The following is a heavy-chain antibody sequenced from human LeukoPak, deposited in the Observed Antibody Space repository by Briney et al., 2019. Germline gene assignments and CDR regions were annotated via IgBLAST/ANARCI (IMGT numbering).Heavy chain of an antibody. Sequence: PGGSLRLSCAASGFTFSNAWMSWVRQAPGKGLEWVGRIKSKTDGGTTDYAAPVKGRFTISRDDSKNTLYLQMNSLKTEDTAVYYCTTERITMIVVAITDAFDIWGQGTMVTVSS. J-gene: IGHJ3*02. CDR1: GFTFSNAW. V-gene: IGHV3-15*01. D-gene: IGHD3-22*01. CDR2: IKSKTDGGTT. CDR3: TTERITMIVVAITDAFDI.